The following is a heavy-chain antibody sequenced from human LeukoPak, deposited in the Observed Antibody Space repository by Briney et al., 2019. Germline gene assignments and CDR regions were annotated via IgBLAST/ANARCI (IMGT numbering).Heavy chain of an antibody. J-gene: IGHJ4*02. V-gene: IGHV3-43*02. D-gene: IGHD5-24*01. CDR3: ARDTYPDERWLQLPTGY. Sequence: GGSLRLSCAASGFTFDDYAMHWVRQAPGKGLEWVSLISGDGVTTYYADSVKGRFTIFRDNSKNSLYLQMNSLRTEDTALYYCARDTYPDERWLQLPTGYWGQGTLVTVSS. CDR2: ISGDGVTT. CDR1: GFTFDDYA.